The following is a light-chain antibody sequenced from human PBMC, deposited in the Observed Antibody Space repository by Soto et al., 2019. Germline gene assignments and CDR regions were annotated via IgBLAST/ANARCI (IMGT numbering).Light chain of an antibody. CDR2: DNT. V-gene: IGLV1-40*01. CDR1: STNIGAGYD. CDR3: QSYGSSLSVV. J-gene: IGLJ2*01. Sequence: QSVLTQPPSVSGAPGQRVTISCTGSSTNIGAGYDVHWYQQLPGTAPKLLIYDNTNRPSGVPDRFSGSKSGTSASLAIAGLEAEDEADYYCQSYGSSLSVVFGGGTKLTVL.